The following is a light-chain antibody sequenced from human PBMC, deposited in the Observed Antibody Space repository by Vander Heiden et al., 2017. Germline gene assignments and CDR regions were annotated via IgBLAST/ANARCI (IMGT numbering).Light chain of an antibody. CDR1: ALPTQY. V-gene: IGLV3-25*03. Sequence: SYELTQPPSLSVSPAQTATITCPGDALPTQYACWYQHKAGQPHVRVMYKDGDRPSGIPERFSGSSSGTTVTLTISGVQAEDEADYYCQSADSSGTYKVFGGGTKLTV. CDR2: KDG. CDR3: QSADSSGTYKV. J-gene: IGLJ3*02.